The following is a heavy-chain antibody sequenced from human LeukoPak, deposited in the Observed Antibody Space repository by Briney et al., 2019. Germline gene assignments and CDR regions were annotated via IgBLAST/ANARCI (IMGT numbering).Heavy chain of an antibody. J-gene: IGHJ4*02. CDR1: GYTFTSYG. CDR3: ARDLRFLEWLFIDY. Sequence: ASVKVSCKASGYTFTSYGISWVRQAPGQGLEWMGWISAYNGDTNYAQKLQGRVTMTTDTSISTAYMELSRLRSDDTAVYYCARDLRFLEWLFIDYWGQGTLVTVSS. CDR2: ISAYNGDT. D-gene: IGHD3-3*01. V-gene: IGHV1-18*01.